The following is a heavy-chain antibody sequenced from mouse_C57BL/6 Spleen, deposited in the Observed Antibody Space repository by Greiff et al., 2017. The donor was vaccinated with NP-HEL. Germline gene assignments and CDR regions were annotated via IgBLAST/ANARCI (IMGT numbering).Heavy chain of an antibody. CDR2: IHPSDSDT. CDR3: AIETAQAYYFDY. D-gene: IGHD3-2*02. J-gene: IGHJ2*01. V-gene: IGHV1-74*01. CDR1: GYTFTSYW. Sequence: QVHVKQPGAELVKPGASVKVSCKASGYTFTSYWMHWVKQRPGQGLEWIGRIHPSDSDTNYNQKFKGKATLTVDKSSSTAYMQLSSLTSEDSAVYYCAIETAQAYYFDYWGQGTTLTVSS.